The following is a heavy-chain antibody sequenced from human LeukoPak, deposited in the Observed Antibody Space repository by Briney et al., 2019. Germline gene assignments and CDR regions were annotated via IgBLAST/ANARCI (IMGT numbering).Heavy chain of an antibody. CDR2: IYYSGST. Sequence: PSETLSLTCTVSGVSISSSSYYWGWIRQPPGKGLEWIGSIYYSGSTYYNPSLKSRVTISVDTSKNQFSLKLSSVTAADTAVYYCARGGYCSSTSCYDAFDIWGQGTMVTVSS. D-gene: IGHD2-2*03. J-gene: IGHJ3*02. CDR1: GVSISSSSYY. CDR3: ARGGYCSSTSCYDAFDI. V-gene: IGHV4-39*07.